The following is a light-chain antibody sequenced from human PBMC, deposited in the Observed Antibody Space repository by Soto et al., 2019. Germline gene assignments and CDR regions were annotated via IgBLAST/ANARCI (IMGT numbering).Light chain of an antibody. CDR1: QSISNS. CDR2: KAS. V-gene: IGKV1-5*03. Sequence: DIPMTQSPSTLSASVGDRVTIACRASQSISNSLAWYQQKPGKAPNLLIYKASSLESGVPSRFSGSGSGTEFTLTINSLQPDDFATYYCRQYISYPVTFGGGTKVEMK. J-gene: IGKJ4*01. CDR3: RQYISYPVT.